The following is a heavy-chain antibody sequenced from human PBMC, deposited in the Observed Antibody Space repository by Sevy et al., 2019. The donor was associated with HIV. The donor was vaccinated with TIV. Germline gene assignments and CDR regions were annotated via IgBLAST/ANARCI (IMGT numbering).Heavy chain of an antibody. V-gene: IGHV1-2*02. CDR3: ASRSSAQPEVDYYYGMDV. CDR2: INPNSGGT. Sequence: ASVKVSCKASGYTFTGYYMHWVRQAPGQGLEWMGWINPNSGGTNYAQKFQGRVTMTRVTSISTAYMELSRLRSDDTAVYYCASRSSAQPEVDYYYGMDVWGQGTTVTVSS. CDR1: GYTFTGYY. D-gene: IGHD6-6*01. J-gene: IGHJ6*02.